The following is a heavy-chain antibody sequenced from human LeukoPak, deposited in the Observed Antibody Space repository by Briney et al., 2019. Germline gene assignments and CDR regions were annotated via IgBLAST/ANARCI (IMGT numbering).Heavy chain of an antibody. CDR2: IDHTGST. J-gene: IGHJ2*01. CDR1: GYSISSGYY. Sequence: PSETLSLTCGVSGYSISSGYYWGWIRQPPGKGLEWIGSIDHTGSTYYNPSLKSRVIISLDTSKNQFSLKLSSVTAADTAVYYCARATTYCSGGSCYFSWYFDLWGDGALVTVSS. V-gene: IGHV4-38-2*01. CDR3: ARATTYCSGGSCYFSWYFDL. D-gene: IGHD2-15*01.